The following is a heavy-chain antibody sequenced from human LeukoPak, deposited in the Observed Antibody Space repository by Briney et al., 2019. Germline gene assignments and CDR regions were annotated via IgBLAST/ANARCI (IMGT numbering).Heavy chain of an antibody. V-gene: IGHV1-2*06. CDR2: INPNSGGT. CDR1: GYTFTGYY. Sequence: GASVKVSCKASGYTFTGYYMHWVRQAPGQGLEWMGRINPNSGGTNYAQKFQGRVTMTRDTSISTAYMELSRLRSDDTAVYYCAREGEWLLYYFDYWGQGTLVTVSS. CDR3: AREGEWLLYYFDY. D-gene: IGHD3-3*01. J-gene: IGHJ4*02.